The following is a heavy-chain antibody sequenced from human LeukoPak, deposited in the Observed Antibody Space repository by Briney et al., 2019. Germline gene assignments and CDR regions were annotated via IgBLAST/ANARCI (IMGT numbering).Heavy chain of an antibody. D-gene: IGHD1-26*01. J-gene: IGHJ6*03. Sequence: ASVKVSCKASGYTFTDYYMHWVRQATGQGLEWMGWMNPNSGNTGYAQKFQGRVTITRNTSISTAYMELSSLRSEDTAVYYCARGRPSGSYRVRYYYYYMDVWGKGTTVTVSS. CDR2: MNPNSGNT. CDR1: GYTFTDYY. CDR3: ARGRPSGSYRVRYYYYYMDV. V-gene: IGHV1-8*03.